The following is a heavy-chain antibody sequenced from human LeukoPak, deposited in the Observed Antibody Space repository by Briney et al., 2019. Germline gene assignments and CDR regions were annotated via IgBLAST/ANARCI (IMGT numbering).Heavy chain of an antibody. J-gene: IGHJ6*03. CDR1: GFTFSSYA. CDR3: ARAGYSYGFNNYYHYYYMDV. D-gene: IGHD5-18*01. V-gene: IGHV3-30*01. Sequence: PGRSLRLSCAASGFTFSSYAMHWVRQAPGKGLEWVAVISYDGSNKYSADSVKGRFTISRDNSKNTLYMQMNSLRAEDTAVYYCARAGYSYGFNNYYHYYYMDVWGKGTTVTVSS. CDR2: ISYDGSNK.